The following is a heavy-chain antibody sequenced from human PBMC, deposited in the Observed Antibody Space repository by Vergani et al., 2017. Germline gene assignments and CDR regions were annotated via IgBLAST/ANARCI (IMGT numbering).Heavy chain of an antibody. J-gene: IGHJ4*02. D-gene: IGHD2-21*02. CDR1: GFTFRNFG. V-gene: IGHV3-30*02. Sequence: QVQLVESAGGVVQPGGSLRFSCVPPGFTFRNFGMHGIAKAPGKGLEWLAYIGKDGINTRYRDAVKGRFTVSRDNSKDILYLQMDSLRSEDTALYYCAKYLRDSTDGLPDSWGPGTLVIVSS. CDR3: AKYLRDSTDGLPDS. CDR2: IGKDGINT.